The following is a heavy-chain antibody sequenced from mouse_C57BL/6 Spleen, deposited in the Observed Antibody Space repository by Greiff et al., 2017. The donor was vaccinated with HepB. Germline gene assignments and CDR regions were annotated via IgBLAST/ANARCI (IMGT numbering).Heavy chain of an antibody. CDR1: GFTFSSYA. Sequence: DVKLVESGGGLVKPGGSLKLSCAASGFTFSSYAMSWVRQTPEKRLEWVATISDGGSYTYYPDNVKGRFTISRDNAKNNLYLQMSHLKSEDTAMYYCARDRSTVVATRAWFAYWGQGTLVTVSA. D-gene: IGHD1-1*01. J-gene: IGHJ3*01. CDR2: ISDGGSYT. V-gene: IGHV5-4*01. CDR3: ARDRSTVVATRAWFAY.